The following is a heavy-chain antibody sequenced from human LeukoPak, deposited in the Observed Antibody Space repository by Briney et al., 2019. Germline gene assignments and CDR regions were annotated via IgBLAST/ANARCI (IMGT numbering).Heavy chain of an antibody. Sequence: SETLSLTCTVSGGSISSYYWSWIRQPPGKGLEWIGYIYYSGSTSYNPSLKSRVTISVDTSKNQFSLKLSSVTAADTAVYYCARELGYSYGYAAFDIWGQGTMVTVSS. D-gene: IGHD5-18*01. CDR3: ARELGYSYGYAAFDI. CDR1: GGSISSYY. J-gene: IGHJ3*02. V-gene: IGHV4-59*01. CDR2: IYYSGST.